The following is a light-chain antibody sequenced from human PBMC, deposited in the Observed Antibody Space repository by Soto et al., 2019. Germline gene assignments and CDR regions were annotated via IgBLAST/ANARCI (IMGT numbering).Light chain of an antibody. Sequence: DIQMTQSPSTLSASVGDRVTITCRASQSISSWFAWYQQKPGKAPKLLIYKASSLESGVPSRFSGSGSGTEFSLTISSVQPDDFATYYCQQYNSYSYTFGQGTKLEIK. CDR1: QSISSW. CDR3: QQYNSYSYT. CDR2: KAS. V-gene: IGKV1-5*03. J-gene: IGKJ2*01.